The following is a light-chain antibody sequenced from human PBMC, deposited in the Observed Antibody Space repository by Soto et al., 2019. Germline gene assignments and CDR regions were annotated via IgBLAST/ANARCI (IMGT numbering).Light chain of an antibody. J-gene: IGKJ1*01. V-gene: IGKV1-12*01. CDR1: QGISGW. Sequence: DIQMTQSPSSMSASVGDRVTITCRASQGISGWLAWYQQKPGNAPKLLIYAASSLQSEVPSRFSGSGSGTDFTLTISSLQPEDFATYYCQQAYSFPWTFGQGTKVEIK. CDR3: QQAYSFPWT. CDR2: AAS.